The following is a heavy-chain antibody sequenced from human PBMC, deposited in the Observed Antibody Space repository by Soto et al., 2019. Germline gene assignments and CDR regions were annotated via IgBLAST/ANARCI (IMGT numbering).Heavy chain of an antibody. D-gene: IGHD1-26*01. CDR3: VHATWALFDF. CDR2: IYWDGDR. Sequence: QITLRESGPTLVRPTQTLTLTCTFSGFSLTSRTIAVGWVRHPPGEALQWLALIYWDGDRRYNPSLENRLTIAKDASDNQVVLTMTNMDPVDTGTYYCVHATWALFDFWGPVTRVTVSS. J-gene: IGHJ4*01. V-gene: IGHV2-5*02. CDR1: GFSLTSRTIA.